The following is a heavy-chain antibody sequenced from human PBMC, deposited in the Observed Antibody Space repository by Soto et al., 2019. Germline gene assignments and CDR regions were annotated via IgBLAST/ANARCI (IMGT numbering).Heavy chain of an antibody. D-gene: IGHD3-9*01. V-gene: IGHV3-13*01. J-gene: IGHJ6*03. CDR3: ARVSYDILTGYYYMDV. CDR1: GFTFSSYD. CDR2: IGTAGDT. Sequence: GGSLRLSCAASGFTFSSYDMHWVRQATGKGLEWVSAIGTAGDTYYPGSVEGRYTISRENAKNSLDLQMNSLRAGDTAVYYCARVSYDILTGYYYMDVWGKGTTVTVSS.